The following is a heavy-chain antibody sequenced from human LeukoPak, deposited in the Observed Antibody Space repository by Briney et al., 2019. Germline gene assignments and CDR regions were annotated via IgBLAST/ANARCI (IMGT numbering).Heavy chain of an antibody. CDR2: ISSSSSTI. CDR1: GFTFSSYS. V-gene: IGHV3-48*01. CDR3: ARGPHPLLEDYGDYGPWYFDY. J-gene: IGHJ4*02. Sequence: PGGSLRLSCAASGFTFSSYSMNWVRQAPGKGLEWVSYISSSSSTIYYADSVKGRFTISRDNAKNSLYLQMNSLRAEDTAVYYCARGPHPLLEDYGDYGPWYFDYCGQGTLVTVSS. D-gene: IGHD4-17*01.